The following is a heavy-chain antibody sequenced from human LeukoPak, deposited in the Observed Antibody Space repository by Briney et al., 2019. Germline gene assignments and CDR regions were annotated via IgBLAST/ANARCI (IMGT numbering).Heavy chain of an antibody. Sequence: GGSLRLSCAASRFTFSSYWMTWVRQSPGKGLEWVADIKQDGSEKYYVDSVKGQFTISRDNAKNSLYLQMNSLRAEDTAIYYCARSGTRGDASDIWGQGTMVTVSS. CDR3: ARSGTRGDASDI. CDR2: IKQDGSEK. V-gene: IGHV3-7*03. D-gene: IGHD5-12*01. J-gene: IGHJ3*02. CDR1: RFTFSSYW.